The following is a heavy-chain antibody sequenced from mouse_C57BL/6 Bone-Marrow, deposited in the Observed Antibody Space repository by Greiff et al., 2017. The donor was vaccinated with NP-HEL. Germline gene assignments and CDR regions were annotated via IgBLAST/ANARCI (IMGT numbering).Heavy chain of an antibody. Sequence: VQLQQSGPGLVQPSQSLSITCTVSGFSLTSYGVHWVRQSPGKGLEWLGVIWSGGSTDYNAAFISRLSISKDNSKSQVFFKMNSLQADDTAIYYCARLAWFAYWGQGTLVTVSA. V-gene: IGHV2-2*01. CDR1: GFSLTSYG. CDR3: ARLAWFAY. J-gene: IGHJ3*01. CDR2: IWSGGST.